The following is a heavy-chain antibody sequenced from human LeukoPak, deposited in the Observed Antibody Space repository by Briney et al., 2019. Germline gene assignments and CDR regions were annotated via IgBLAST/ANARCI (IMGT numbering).Heavy chain of an antibody. CDR1: GFTFSSYA. Sequence: GGSLRLSCAASGFTFSSYAMSWVRQAPGKGLEWVSAISGSGGSTYYADSVKGRFTISRDNSKNALYLQMNSLRAEDTAVYYCAKDQASWGAFYFDYWGQGTLVTVSS. CDR2: ISGSGGST. CDR3: AKDQASWGAFYFDY. V-gene: IGHV3-23*01. D-gene: IGHD2-2*01. J-gene: IGHJ4*02.